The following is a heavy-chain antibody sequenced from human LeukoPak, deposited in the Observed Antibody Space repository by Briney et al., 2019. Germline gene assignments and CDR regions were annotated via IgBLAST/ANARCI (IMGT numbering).Heavy chain of an antibody. CDR2: IIPIFGTA. CDR1: GGTFSSYA. J-gene: IGHJ4*02. D-gene: IGHD6-13*01. Sequence: SVKVSCKASGGTFSSYAISWVRRAPGQGLEWMGGIIPIFGTANYAQKFQGRVTITADESTSTAYMELSSLRSEDTAVYYCASHASGIAAAGPPGDYWGQGTLVTVSS. CDR3: ASHASGIAAAGPPGDY. V-gene: IGHV1-69*13.